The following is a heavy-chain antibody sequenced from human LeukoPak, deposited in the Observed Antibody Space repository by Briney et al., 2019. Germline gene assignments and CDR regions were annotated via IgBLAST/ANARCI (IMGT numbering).Heavy chain of an antibody. D-gene: IGHD6-13*01. CDR3: ARSFAAAAYYYYMDV. V-gene: IGHV4-4*07. J-gene: IGHJ6*03. CDR1: GFTFSGYS. CDR2: IYTSGST. Sequence: GSLRLSCAASGFTFSGYSMTWIRQPAGKGLEWIGRIYTSGSTNYNPSLKSRVTMSVDTSKNQFSLKLSSVTAADTAVYYCARSFAAAAYYYYMDVWGKGTTVTVSS.